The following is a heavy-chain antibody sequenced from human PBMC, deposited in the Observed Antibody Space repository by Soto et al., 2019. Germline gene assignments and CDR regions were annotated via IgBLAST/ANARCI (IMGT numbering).Heavy chain of an antibody. V-gene: IGHV3-7*01. CDR3: VRARIDV. CDR2: INPDGSEK. Sequence: EVQLVESGGGLVQPGGSLRLSCAASGFIFSAYWMTWVRQAPGKGLEWVANINPDGSEKYYVDSVKGRFTISRDNVKNSLFLKVNNLRAEDTALYYCVRARIDVWGRGTLVTVSS. CDR1: GFIFSAYW. J-gene: IGHJ2*01.